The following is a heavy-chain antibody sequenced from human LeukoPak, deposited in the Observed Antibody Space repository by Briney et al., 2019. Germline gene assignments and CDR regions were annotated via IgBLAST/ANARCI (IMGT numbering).Heavy chain of an antibody. J-gene: IGHJ4*02. CDR3: ARDRSDSSGYPKRAYYFDY. Sequence: SETLSLICTVSGGSISSYYWSWIRQPPGKGLEWIGYIYYSGSTNYNPSLKSRVTISVDTSKNQFSLKLSSVTAADTAVYYCARDRSDSSGYPKRAYYFDYWGQGTLVTVSS. CDR1: GGSISSYY. CDR2: IYYSGST. V-gene: IGHV4-59*01. D-gene: IGHD3-22*01.